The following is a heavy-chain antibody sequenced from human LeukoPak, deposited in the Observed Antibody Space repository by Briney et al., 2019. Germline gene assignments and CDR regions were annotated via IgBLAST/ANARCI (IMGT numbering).Heavy chain of an antibody. CDR1: GFTFDDYT. J-gene: IGHJ4*02. D-gene: IGHD3-3*01. Sequence: GGSLRLSCAASGFTFDDYTMHWVRQAPGKGLEWVSLISWDGGSTYYADSVKGRFTISRDNSKSSLYLQMNSLRTEDTALYYCAKGGSGSQYYFDYWGQGTLVTVSS. V-gene: IGHV3-43*01. CDR2: ISWDGGST. CDR3: AKGGSGSQYYFDY.